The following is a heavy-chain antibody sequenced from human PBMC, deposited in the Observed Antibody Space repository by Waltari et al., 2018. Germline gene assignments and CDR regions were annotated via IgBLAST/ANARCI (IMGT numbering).Heavy chain of an antibody. CDR2: IYHSGAA. V-gene: IGHV4-38-2*02. D-gene: IGHD3-9*01. J-gene: IGHJ5*02. CDR3: VRDPRYYNNDYFDP. Sequence: QVQLRESGPGLVKPWETLSLTCGISGDSVPSGYYWGWVRQPPGKGLEWIGFIYHSGAAHYNPSLKSRVTMSVDTPMNQLSLTLTSVTAADTAVYYCVRDPRYYNNDYFDPWGPGTLVTVSS. CDR1: GDSVPSGYY.